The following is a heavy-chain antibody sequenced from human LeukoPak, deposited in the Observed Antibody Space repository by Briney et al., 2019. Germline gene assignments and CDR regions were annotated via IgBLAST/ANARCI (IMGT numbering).Heavy chain of an antibody. D-gene: IGHD5-18*01. Sequence: GGSLRLSCAASGFTFSSYGMHWVRQAPGKGLEWVAFIRFDGSNKYYADSVKGRFTISRDNSKNTLFLQMNSLRAEDTAVYYCALAYSYSRDAFDIWGQGTMVTVSS. CDR2: IRFDGSNK. CDR3: ALAYSYSRDAFDI. V-gene: IGHV3-30*02. CDR1: GFTFSSYG. J-gene: IGHJ3*02.